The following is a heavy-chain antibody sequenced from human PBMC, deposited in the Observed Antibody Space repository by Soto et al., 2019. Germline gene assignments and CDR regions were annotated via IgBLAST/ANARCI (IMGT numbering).Heavy chain of an antibody. Sequence: SETLSLTCTVSGGSISSYYWSWIRQPPGKGLEWIGYIYYSGSTNYNPSLKSRVTISVDTSKNQFSLKLSSVTAADTAVYYCARIGQFGEFDPWGQGTLVTVSS. V-gene: IGHV4-59*08. J-gene: IGHJ5*02. CDR1: GGSISSYY. D-gene: IGHD3-10*01. CDR3: ARIGQFGEFDP. CDR2: IYYSGST.